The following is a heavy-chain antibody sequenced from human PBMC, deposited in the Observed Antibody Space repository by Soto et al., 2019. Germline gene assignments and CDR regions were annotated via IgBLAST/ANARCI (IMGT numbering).Heavy chain of an antibody. V-gene: IGHV5-51*01. CDR2: IYPGDSDT. CDR1: GYTFTNYW. CDR3: ARRARGNWAFDY. J-gene: IGHJ4*02. D-gene: IGHD3-16*01. Sequence: GESLKISCEGSGYTFTNYWIGWVRQMPGKCLEWMGIIYPGDSDTRYSPSFQGQVTFSADKSTSSAYLQWSSLKASDTAIYFCARRARGNWAFDYWGQGTLVTVSS.